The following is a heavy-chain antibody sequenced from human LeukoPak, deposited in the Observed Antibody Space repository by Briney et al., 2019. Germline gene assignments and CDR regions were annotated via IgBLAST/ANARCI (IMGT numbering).Heavy chain of an antibody. V-gene: IGHV4-4*02. J-gene: IGHJ4*02. CDR1: GDSISGSNW. Sequence: SETLSLTCDVSGDSISGSNWWNWVRQPPGKGLEWIGYIYYSGSTYYNPSLKSRVTISVDTSKNQFSLKLSSVTAADTAVYYCARGRPLIVEMATESFDYWGQGTLVTVSS. D-gene: IGHD5-24*01. CDR3: ARGRPLIVEMATESFDY. CDR2: IYYSGST.